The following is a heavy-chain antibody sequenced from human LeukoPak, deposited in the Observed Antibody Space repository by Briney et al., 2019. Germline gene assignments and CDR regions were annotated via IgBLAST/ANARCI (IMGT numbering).Heavy chain of an antibody. D-gene: IGHD1-26*01. J-gene: IGHJ4*02. CDR2: ISYDGSNK. Sequence: GGSLRLSCAASGFTFSSYGMHWVRQAPGKGLEWVAVISYDGSNKYYADSVKGRFTISRDNSKNTLYLQMNSLRAEDTAVYYCAKFGRSGSYRGYFDYWGQGTLVTVSS. CDR1: GFTFSSYG. CDR3: AKFGRSGSYRGYFDY. V-gene: IGHV3-30*18.